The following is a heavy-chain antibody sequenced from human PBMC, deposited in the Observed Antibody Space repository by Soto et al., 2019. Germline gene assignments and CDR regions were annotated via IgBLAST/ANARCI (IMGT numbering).Heavy chain of an antibody. CDR3: AHRGKSSGHFDY. Sequence: QITLKESGPTLVKPTQTLTLTCTFSGFSLSTSGVGVGWIRQPPGKALEWLALIYWDDDKRYSPSLKSRLTITKDTSKNQVVLTMNNIDPVDTATYYCAHRGKSSGHFDYWGQGTLVTVSS. J-gene: IGHJ4*02. D-gene: IGHD6-19*01. CDR2: IYWDDDK. CDR1: GFSLSTSGVG. V-gene: IGHV2-5*02.